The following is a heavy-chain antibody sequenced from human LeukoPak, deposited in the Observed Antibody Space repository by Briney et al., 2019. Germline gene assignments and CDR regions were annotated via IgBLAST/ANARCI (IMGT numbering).Heavy chain of an antibody. CDR1: GYSFTSYW. CDR3: ARQEYCSGASCYTWFDP. J-gene: IGHJ5*02. CDR2: IYPGDSDT. D-gene: IGHD2-15*01. V-gene: IGHV5-51*01. Sequence: GESLKISCKGSGYSFTSYWIGWVRQMPGKGLEWMGIIYPGDSDTRYSPSFQGQVTISADKSISTAYLQWNSLKASDTAMYYCARQEYCSGASCYTWFDPWGQGTLVTVSS.